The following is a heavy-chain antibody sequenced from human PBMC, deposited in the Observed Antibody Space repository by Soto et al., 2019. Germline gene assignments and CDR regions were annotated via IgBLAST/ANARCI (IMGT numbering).Heavy chain of an antibody. CDR3: ARVFQTWAGGYYFEY. Sequence: SSLTLPLSSTVSCGSIRSYYWSWILQPPGKGLEWIGYIYYSGSTNYNPSLKSRVTISVDTSKNQFSLKLSSVTAADTAVYYCARVFQTWAGGYYFEYWGQGTLVTVSS. CDR2: IYYSGST. J-gene: IGHJ4*02. V-gene: IGHV4-59*01. D-gene: IGHD1-26*01. CDR1: CGSIRSYY.